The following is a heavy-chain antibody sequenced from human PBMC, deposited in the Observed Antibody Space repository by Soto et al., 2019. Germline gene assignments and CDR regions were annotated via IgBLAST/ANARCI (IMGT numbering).Heavy chain of an antibody. V-gene: IGHV4-31*03. D-gene: IGHD4-17*01. J-gene: IGHJ5*02. CDR3: ARDPLFYGDIAT. Sequence: TLSLTCTVSGGSISSGGYYWSWIRQRPGKGLEWIGYIYYSGSTYYNPSLKSRVTISVDTSKNQFSLKLSSVTAADTAVYYCARDPLFYGDIATWGQGTLVTVSS. CDR2: IYYSGST. CDR1: GGSISSGGYY.